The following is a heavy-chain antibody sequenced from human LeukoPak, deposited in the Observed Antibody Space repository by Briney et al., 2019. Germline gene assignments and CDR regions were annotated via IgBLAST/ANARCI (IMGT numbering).Heavy chain of an antibody. CDR3: ARKENVYYYFDY. CDR2: IYYSGST. D-gene: IGHD3-10*01. Sequence: SETLSLTCTVSGGSISSSSYYWGWIRQPPGKGLEWIGSIYYSGSTYYNPSLKSRVTISVDTSKNQFSLKLSSVTAVDTAVYYCARKENVYYYFDYWGQGTLVTVSS. V-gene: IGHV4-39*07. CDR1: GGSISSSSYY. J-gene: IGHJ4*02.